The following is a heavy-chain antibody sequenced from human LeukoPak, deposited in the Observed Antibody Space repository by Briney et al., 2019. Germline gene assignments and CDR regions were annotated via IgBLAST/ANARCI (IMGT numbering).Heavy chain of an antibody. CDR2: MRGSGGST. J-gene: IGHJ3*02. Sequence: GGSLRLSCAASGFTFSSYAMSWVRQAPGKGLEWVSAMRGSGGSTNYADSVKGRFTISRDNSKNTLYLQMNSLRAEDTAVYYCARDCLSSGEWALLFDIWGQGTMVTVSS. CDR1: GFTFSSYA. CDR3: ARDCLSSGEWALLFDI. D-gene: IGHD1-26*01. V-gene: IGHV3-23*01.